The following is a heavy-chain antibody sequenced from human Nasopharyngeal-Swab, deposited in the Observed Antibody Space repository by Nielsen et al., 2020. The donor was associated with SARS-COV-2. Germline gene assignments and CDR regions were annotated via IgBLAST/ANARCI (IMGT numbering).Heavy chain of an antibody. CDR2: IYYGGTT. V-gene: IGHV4-39*01. CDR3: ASHFMLDGYNYYGLDV. J-gene: IGHJ6*02. D-gene: IGHD3-16*01. CDR1: GGSISSSSSYC. Sequence: SETLSLTCTVSGGSISSSSSYCWVWLRQPPGKGLEWIGTIYYGGTTYSTPSLKSRVTTSVDTSTNQFSLEPGSVTAADTAIYYCASHFMLDGYNYYGLDVWGQGTAVSVSS.